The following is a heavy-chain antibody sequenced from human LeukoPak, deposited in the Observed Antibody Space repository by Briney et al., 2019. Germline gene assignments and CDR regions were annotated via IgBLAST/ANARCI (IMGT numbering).Heavy chain of an antibody. CDR2: INHSGST. D-gene: IGHD6-13*01. J-gene: IGHJ4*02. CDR3: ARAAAAGKDY. Sequence: ASETLSLTCAVYGGSFSGYYWSWIRQPPGKGLEWIGEINHSGSTNYNPSLKSRVTISVDTSKNQFSLKLSSVTAADTAVYYCARAAAAGKDYWGQGTLVTVSS. CDR1: GGSFSGYY. V-gene: IGHV4-34*01.